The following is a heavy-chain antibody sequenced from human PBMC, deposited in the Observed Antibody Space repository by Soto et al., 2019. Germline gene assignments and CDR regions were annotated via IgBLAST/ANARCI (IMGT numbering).Heavy chain of an antibody. CDR2: IKSKKDGETT. J-gene: IGHJ4*02. V-gene: IGHV3-15*01. CDR3: ARGDSGHWEF. Sequence: EVQLVESGGGLVKPGGSLRLSCVASGFTFSYAWMAWVRQAPGRGLEWVGRIKSKKDGETTDYAAPVKGRLTISRDDSKNTLYLQMNSLRAEDTAVYYCARGDSGHWEFGGQGTLVTVSS. CDR1: GFTFSYAW. D-gene: IGHD1-26*01.